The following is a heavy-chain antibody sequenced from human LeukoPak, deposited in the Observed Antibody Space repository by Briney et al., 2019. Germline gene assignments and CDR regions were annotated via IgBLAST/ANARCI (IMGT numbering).Heavy chain of an antibody. Sequence: PSETLSLTCTVSGGSISSDGYYWSWIRQPAGKGLEWIGRIYTSGSTLYNPSLKSRVTISVDTSKNQFSLKLTSVTAADSAVYYCARVFGGSDFNYYYYYMDVWGKGTTVTISS. CDR1: GGSISSDGYY. J-gene: IGHJ6*03. CDR3: ARVFGGSDFNYYYYYMDV. V-gene: IGHV4-61*02. D-gene: IGHD2-15*01. CDR2: IYTSGST.